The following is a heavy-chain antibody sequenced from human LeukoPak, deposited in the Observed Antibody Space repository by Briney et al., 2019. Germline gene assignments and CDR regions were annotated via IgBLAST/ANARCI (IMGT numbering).Heavy chain of an antibody. CDR3: ARDRSTYYYEGFQVGAFDI. J-gene: IGHJ3*02. Sequence: PGGSLRLSCAASGFTFSSYSMNWVRQAPGKGLEWVSSISSSSSYIYYADSVKGRFTISRDNAKNSLYLQMNSLRAEDTAVYYCARDRSTYYYEGFQVGAFDIWGQGTMVTVSS. CDR2: ISSSSSYI. V-gene: IGHV3-21*01. D-gene: IGHD3-22*01. CDR1: GFTFSSYS.